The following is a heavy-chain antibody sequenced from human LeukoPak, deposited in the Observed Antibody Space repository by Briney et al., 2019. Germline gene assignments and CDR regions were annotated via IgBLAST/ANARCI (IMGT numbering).Heavy chain of an antibody. CDR1: GFTFSEYA. J-gene: IGHJ4*02. V-gene: IGHV3-23*01. CDR3: AKVARRGDILTGYFALVY. D-gene: IGHD3-9*01. Sequence: PGGSLRLSCAASGFTFSEYAMTWVRQAPGKGLEWVSSISGIGDSTYYADSVKGRFTISRDNSKNMVYLQMNSLRAEDTAVYYCAKVARRGDILTGYFALVYWGQGTLVTVSS. CDR2: ISGIGDST.